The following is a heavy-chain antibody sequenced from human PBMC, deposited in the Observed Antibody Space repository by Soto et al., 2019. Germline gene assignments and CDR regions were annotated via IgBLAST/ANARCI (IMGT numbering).Heavy chain of an antibody. D-gene: IGHD3-3*01. CDR3: ARDYDFWSGRGGMDV. J-gene: IGHJ6*02. Sequence: PGGSLRLSCAASRFTFSTYNMNWVRQAPGKGLEWVSSISSSSSYIYYADSVKGRFTISRDNAKNSLYLQMNSLRAEDTAVYYCARDYDFWSGRGGMDVWGQGTTVTV. CDR2: ISSSSSYI. V-gene: IGHV3-21*01. CDR1: RFTFSTYN.